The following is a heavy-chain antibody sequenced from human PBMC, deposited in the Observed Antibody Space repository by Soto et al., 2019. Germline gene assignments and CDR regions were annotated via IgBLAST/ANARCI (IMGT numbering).Heavy chain of an antibody. CDR1: GFTFSDYA. V-gene: IGHV3-23*01. D-gene: IGHD3-10*02. CDR2: ASGSGSGT. J-gene: IGHJ6*02. CDR3: ARDLLPTFATEDYFYYGIDV. Sequence: PGGSLRLSCAASGFTFSDYAMAWVRQAPGKGLEWVSSASGSGSGTYYADSVKGRFTISRDNSKNTLFLHMTNLRAGYTALYFCARDLLPTFATEDYFYYGIDVWGQGTTVTVSS.